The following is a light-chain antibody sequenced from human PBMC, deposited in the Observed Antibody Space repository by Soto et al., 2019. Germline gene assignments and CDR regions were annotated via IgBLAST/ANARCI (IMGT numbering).Light chain of an antibody. Sequence: QSALTQPPSASGSPGQSVTISCTGTSSDVGGYNYVSWYQQHPGKAPKLMIYEVSKRPSGVPDRFSGSKSGNTAPLTVSGLQAEDEADYYCSSYAGSTGVFGTGTKVTVL. V-gene: IGLV2-8*01. J-gene: IGLJ1*01. CDR2: EVS. CDR3: SSYAGSTGV. CDR1: SSDVGGYNY.